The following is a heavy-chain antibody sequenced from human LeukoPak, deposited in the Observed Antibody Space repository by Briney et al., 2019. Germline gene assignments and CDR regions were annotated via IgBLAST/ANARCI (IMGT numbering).Heavy chain of an antibody. CDR3: ARQPFDY. CDR1: GFTFSSYW. CDR2: IKQDGSEK. J-gene: IGHJ4*02. Sequence: GGSLRLSCAASGFTFSSYWMSWVRQAPGKGLEWVANIKQDGSEKYFVDSVRGRFTISRDNAKNLVYLQVSSLRGEDTAVYYCARQPFDYWGQGTLVTVSS. V-gene: IGHV3-7*03.